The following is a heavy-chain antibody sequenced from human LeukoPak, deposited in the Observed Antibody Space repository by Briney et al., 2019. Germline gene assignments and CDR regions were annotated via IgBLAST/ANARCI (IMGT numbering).Heavy chain of an antibody. V-gene: IGHV1-18*01. Sequence: ASVKVSCKASGYTFTSYGISWVRQAPGQGLEWIGWIGAYNGNTNYAQKLQGRVTMHTDTSTSTAYMELRSLRSDDTAVYYCARVVVPAAIGEFDYWGQGTLVTVSS. CDR2: IGAYNGNT. CDR1: GYTFTSYG. D-gene: IGHD2-2*01. J-gene: IGHJ4*02. CDR3: ARVVVPAAIGEFDY.